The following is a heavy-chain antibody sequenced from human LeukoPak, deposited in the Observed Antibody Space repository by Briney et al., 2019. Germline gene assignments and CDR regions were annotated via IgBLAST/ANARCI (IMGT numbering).Heavy chain of an antibody. CDR1: GGSISSSGYY. CDR3: ARGPYSYDSSGAFDI. Sequence: SETLSLTCTVSGGSISSSGYYWDWIRQPPGKGLEWIGSMHYSGSTYYNPSLKSRVTISVDTSKNQFSLKLSSVTAADTAVYFCARGPYSYDSSGAFDIWGQGTMVTVSS. D-gene: IGHD3-22*01. J-gene: IGHJ3*02. V-gene: IGHV4-39*07. CDR2: MHYSGST.